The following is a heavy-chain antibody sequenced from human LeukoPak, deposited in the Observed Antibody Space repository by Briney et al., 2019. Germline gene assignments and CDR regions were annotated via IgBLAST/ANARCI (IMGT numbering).Heavy chain of an antibody. CDR1: GYTFTDYY. V-gene: IGHV1-2*02. CDR2: INPNSGST. Sequence: ASVKVSCTASGYTFTDYYIHWVRQAPGQGLEWMGWINPNSGSTNYAQKFQGRVTMTRDTSISTAYMELSRLTSDDTALFYCARLSGNYLTHFDYWGQGALVTVSS. J-gene: IGHJ4*02. CDR3: ARLSGNYLTHFDY. D-gene: IGHD1-26*01.